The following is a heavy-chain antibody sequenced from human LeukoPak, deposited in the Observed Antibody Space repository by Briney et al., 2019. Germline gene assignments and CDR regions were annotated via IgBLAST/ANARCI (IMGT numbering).Heavy chain of an antibody. V-gene: IGHV4-34*01. CDR1: GGSFSGYY. D-gene: IGHD5-18*01. J-gene: IGHJ4*02. Sequence: SETLSLTCAVYGGSFSGYYWSWTRQPPGKGLEWIGEINHSGSTNYNPSLKSRVTISVDTSKNQFSLKLSSVTAADTAVYYCARARAMVDFDYWGQGTLVIVSS. CDR3: ARARAMVDFDY. CDR2: INHSGST.